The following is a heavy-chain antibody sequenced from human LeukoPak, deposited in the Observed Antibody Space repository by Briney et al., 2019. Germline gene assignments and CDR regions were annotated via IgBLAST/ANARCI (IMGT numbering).Heavy chain of an antibody. CDR3: ARDGGDSSGYYWGLGY. CDR1: GFAFSTYT. Sequence: GGSLRLSCAASGFAFSTYTIHWVRQVPGKGLMWVSRINNDGRSTTYADSVKGRFTISRDNAKDTLYLQMNSLRPEDTAVYYCARDGGDSSGYYWGLGYWGQGTLVTVPS. D-gene: IGHD3-22*01. V-gene: IGHV3-74*01. J-gene: IGHJ4*02. CDR2: INNDGRST.